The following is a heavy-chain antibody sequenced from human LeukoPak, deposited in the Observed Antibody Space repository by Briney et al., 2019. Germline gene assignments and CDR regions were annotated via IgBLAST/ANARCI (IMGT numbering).Heavy chain of an antibody. Sequence: SETLSLTCAVSGGSISSSNWWSWVRQPPGKGLEWIGEIYHSGSTNYNPSLKSRVTISVDTSKNQFSLKLSSVTAADTAVYYCARAEDYDSSGYYLGYWGQGTPVTVSS. CDR1: GGSISSSNW. CDR2: IYHSGST. D-gene: IGHD3-22*01. V-gene: IGHV4-4*02. CDR3: ARAEDYDSSGYYLGY. J-gene: IGHJ4*02.